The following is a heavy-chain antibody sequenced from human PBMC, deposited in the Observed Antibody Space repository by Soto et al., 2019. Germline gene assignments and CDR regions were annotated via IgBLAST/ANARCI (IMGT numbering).Heavy chain of an antibody. D-gene: IGHD6-19*01. CDR2: TYYNGDT. CDR3: ARGPAYIDGWRTFDL. CDR1: DDSFRGAEYY. Sequence: PSEPLSLTCTVSDDSFRGAEYYWSWIRQPLGKGPEWIGYTYYNGDTKYNPALRSRVTMSEDTSKNQFSLRLSSVTAADTAVYFCARGPAYIDGWRTFDLWGRGILVTVSS. V-gene: IGHV4-61*08. J-gene: IGHJ4*02.